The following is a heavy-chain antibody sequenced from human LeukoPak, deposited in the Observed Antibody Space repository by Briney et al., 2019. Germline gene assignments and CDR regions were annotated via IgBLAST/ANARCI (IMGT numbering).Heavy chain of an antibody. Sequence: ASVNVSCKASGYTFTSYGISWVRQAPGQGLEWMGRINPKRGGTNYAQKFQGRVTLTRDTSISTAHMELSRLTSDDTAVYYCALLWFGELWTKDYWGQGTLVTVSS. V-gene: IGHV1-2*06. CDR1: GYTFTSYG. D-gene: IGHD3-10*01. CDR3: ALLWFGELWTKDY. CDR2: INPKRGGT. J-gene: IGHJ4*02.